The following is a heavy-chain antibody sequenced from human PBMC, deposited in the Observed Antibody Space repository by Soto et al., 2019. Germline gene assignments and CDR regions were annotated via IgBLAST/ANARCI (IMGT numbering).Heavy chain of an antibody. CDR2: ISYDGSNK. V-gene: IGHV3-30*18. CDR1: GFTFSSYG. J-gene: IGHJ4*02. D-gene: IGHD6-13*01. CDR3: AKGSLGPDNILAAGHFDY. Sequence: GGSLRLSCAASGFTFSSYGMHWVRQAPGKGLEWVAVISYDGSNKYYADSVKGRFTISRDNSKNTLYLQMNSLRAEDTAVYYCAKGSLGPDNILAAGHFDYWGQGTLVTVSS.